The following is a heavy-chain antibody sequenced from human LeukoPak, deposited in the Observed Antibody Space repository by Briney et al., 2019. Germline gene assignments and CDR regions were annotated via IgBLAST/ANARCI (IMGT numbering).Heavy chain of an antibody. Sequence: RASETLSLTCTVSGGSISRGGYYWSWIRQPPGKGLEWIGYIYHSGSTYYNPSLKSRVTISVDRSKNQFSLKLSSVTAADTAVYYCARDIPRIRGDYDAFDIWGQGTMVTVSS. CDR3: ARDIPRIRGDYDAFDI. V-gene: IGHV4-30-2*01. CDR1: GGSISRGGYY. J-gene: IGHJ3*02. CDR2: IYHSGST. D-gene: IGHD7-27*01.